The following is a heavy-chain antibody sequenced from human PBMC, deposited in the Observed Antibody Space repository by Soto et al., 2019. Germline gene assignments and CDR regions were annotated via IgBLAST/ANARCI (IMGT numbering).Heavy chain of an antibody. J-gene: IGHJ3*02. CDR2: INPNSGGT. Sequence: ASVKVSCKASGYTFTGYYMHWVRQAPGQGLEWMGWINPNSGGTNYAQKFQGWVTMTRDTSISTAYMELSRLRSDDTAVYYCARVGYSSSSGNAFDIWDQGTMGTVSS. V-gene: IGHV1-2*04. CDR1: GYTFTGYY. D-gene: IGHD6-6*01. CDR3: ARVGYSSSSGNAFDI.